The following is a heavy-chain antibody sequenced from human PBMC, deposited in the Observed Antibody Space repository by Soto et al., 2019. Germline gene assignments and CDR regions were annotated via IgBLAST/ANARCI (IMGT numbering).Heavy chain of an antibody. CDR2: ISSSGSTI. CDR3: ARDNLRYCSSTSCYTYYYYYYGMDV. CDR1: GFTFSSYE. V-gene: IGHV3-48*03. J-gene: IGHJ6*02. Sequence: GGSLRLSCAASGFTFSSYEMNWVRQAPGKGLEWVSYISSSGSTIYYADSVKGRFTISRDNAKNSLYLQMNSLRAEDTAVYYCARDNLRYCSSTSCYTYYYYYYGMDVWGQGTTVTVSS. D-gene: IGHD2-2*02.